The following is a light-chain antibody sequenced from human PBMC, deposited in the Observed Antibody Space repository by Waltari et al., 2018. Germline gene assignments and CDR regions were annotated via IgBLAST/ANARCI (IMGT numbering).Light chain of an antibody. V-gene: IGKV1D-16*01. CDR1: QVLTRW. CDR3: QQYTSYPLT. J-gene: IGKJ4*01. Sequence: DIEMNQSPSSLSASVGDRVTITCRASQVLTRWLAWYQQKPGKAPKYLISTISTLQTGVPSRFSGSGSGTEFTLTSSSLQPEDFATYYCQQYTSYPLTFGGGTKVEIK. CDR2: TIS.